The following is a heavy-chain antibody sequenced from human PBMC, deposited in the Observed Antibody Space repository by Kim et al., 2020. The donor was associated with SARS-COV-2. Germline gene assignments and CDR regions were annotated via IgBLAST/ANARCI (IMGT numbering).Heavy chain of an antibody. CDR2: IYSGGTT. CDR1: GFTVSDTY. CDR3: ARVDYDTNGYFFAY. D-gene: IGHD3-22*01. Sequence: GGSLRLSCATSGFTVSDTYMSWVRQAPGKGLEWVSIIYSGGTTFYAGSVKGRFILSRDSPKNTLHLQMNNLRGEDTAVYYCARVDYDTNGYFFAYWGQGTLVSVSS. J-gene: IGHJ4*02. V-gene: IGHV3-66*01.